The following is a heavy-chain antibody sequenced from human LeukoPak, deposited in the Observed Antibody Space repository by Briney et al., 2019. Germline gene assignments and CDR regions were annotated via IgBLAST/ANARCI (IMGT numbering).Heavy chain of an antibody. CDR1: GDSISNSYY. CDR2: IYHSGST. Sequence: KPSETLSLTCAVSGDSISNSYYWGWIRQPPGKGLEWIGSIYHSGSTYYNPSLKSRVTISVDMSKNQFSLKLSSVTAADTAVYYCARLPAAPIARWFDPWGQGTLVTVSS. CDR3: ARLPAAPIARWFDP. V-gene: IGHV4-38-2*01. J-gene: IGHJ5*02. D-gene: IGHD2-2*01.